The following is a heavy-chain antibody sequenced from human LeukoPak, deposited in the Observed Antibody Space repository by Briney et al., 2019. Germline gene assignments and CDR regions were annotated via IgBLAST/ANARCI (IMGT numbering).Heavy chain of an antibody. Sequence: SETLSLTCAVYGGSFSDFYWTLVRQPPGKGLEWIGEINHSGSTNYNPSLKSRVTISLDTSKNQFSLRLSSVTAADTAIYYCARGGGNSGYYFDYWGQGTLVTVSS. CDR1: GGSFSDFY. J-gene: IGHJ4*02. D-gene: IGHD4-23*01. CDR3: ARGGGNSGYYFDY. V-gene: IGHV4-34*01. CDR2: INHSGST.